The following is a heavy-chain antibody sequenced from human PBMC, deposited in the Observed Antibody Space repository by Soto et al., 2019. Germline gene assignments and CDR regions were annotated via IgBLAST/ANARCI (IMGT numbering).Heavy chain of an antibody. V-gene: IGHV1-3*05. CDR3: ARASLYYYDSSGPKPPFDY. J-gene: IGHJ4*02. CDR1: GYTFTSYA. Sequence: QVQLVQSGAEEKKPGASVKVSCKASGYTFTSYAMHWVRQAPGQRLEWMGWINAGNGNTKYSQKFRGRVTITRDTSASTAYMELSSLRSEDTAVYYCARASLYYYDSSGPKPPFDYWGQGTLLTVSS. D-gene: IGHD3-22*01. CDR2: INAGNGNT.